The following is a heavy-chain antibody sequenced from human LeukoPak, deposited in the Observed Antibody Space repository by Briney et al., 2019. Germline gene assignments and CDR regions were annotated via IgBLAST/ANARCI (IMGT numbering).Heavy chain of an antibody. CDR3: AKTETVRIAAAGYYYYYGIDV. CDR1: GFTFSSYA. J-gene: IGHJ6*04. D-gene: IGHD6-13*01. V-gene: IGHV3-23*01. CDR2: ISGSGGST. Sequence: GGSLRLSCAASGFTFSSYAMSWVRQAPGKGLEWVSAISGSGGSTYYADSVKGRFTISRDNSKNTPYLQMNSLRAEDTAVYYCAKTETVRIAAAGYYYYYGIDVWGKGTTVTVSS.